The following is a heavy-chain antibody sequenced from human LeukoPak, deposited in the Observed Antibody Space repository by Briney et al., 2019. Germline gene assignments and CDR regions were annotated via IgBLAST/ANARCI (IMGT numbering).Heavy chain of an antibody. D-gene: IGHD5-18*01. CDR3: ARTTEGGYTYDYFYYYYMDV. J-gene: IGHJ6*03. CDR2: IYYSGST. V-gene: IGHV4-59*01. Sequence: SETLSLTCTVSGGSISSYYWSWIRQPPGKGLEWIGYIYYSGSTNYNPSLKSRVTISVDTSKNQFSLKLSSVTAADTAVYYCARTTEGGYTYDYFYYYYMDVWGKETTVTISS. CDR1: GGSISSYY.